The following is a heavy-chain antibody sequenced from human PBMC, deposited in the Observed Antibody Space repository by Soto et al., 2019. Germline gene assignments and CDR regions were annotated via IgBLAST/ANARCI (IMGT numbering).Heavy chain of an antibody. CDR1: GGSFSGYY. V-gene: IGHV4-31*11. J-gene: IGHJ4*02. CDR3: ARGPGI. Sequence: SETLSLTSAVYGGSFSGYYWSWIRQHPGKGLEWIGYIYYSGSTYYNPSLKSRVTISVDTSKNQFSLKLSSVTAADTAVYYCARGPGIWGQGTLVTVSS. CDR2: IYYSGST.